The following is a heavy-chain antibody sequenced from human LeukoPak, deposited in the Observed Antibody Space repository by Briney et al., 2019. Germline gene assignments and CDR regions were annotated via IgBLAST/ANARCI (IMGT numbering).Heavy chain of an antibody. J-gene: IGHJ3*02. V-gene: IGHV1-2*02. CDR3: ARDSGIRLWLSAFDI. D-gene: IGHD5-18*01. CDR2: INSNSADT. CDR1: GYSFIDYY. Sequence: GSSVTVSCKTSGYSFIDYYIHWVRQAPGQGLEWMGWINSNSADTNYAQNFQGRVTMTRDTSISTAYMELSRLRSDDTAVYYCARDSGIRLWLSAFDIWGQGTMVTVSS.